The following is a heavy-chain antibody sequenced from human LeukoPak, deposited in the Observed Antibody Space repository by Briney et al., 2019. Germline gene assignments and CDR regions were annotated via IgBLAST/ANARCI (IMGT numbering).Heavy chain of an antibody. CDR2: ISGSGGST. Sequence: SGGSLRLSCAASGFTFSSYAMSWVHQAPGKGLEWVSAISGSGGSTYYADSVKGRFTISRDNSKNTLYLQMNSLRAEDTAVYYCAKVPYHYYGSGSYFDYWGQGTLVTVSS. J-gene: IGHJ4*02. D-gene: IGHD3-10*01. CDR3: AKVPYHYYGSGSYFDY. V-gene: IGHV3-23*01. CDR1: GFTFSSYA.